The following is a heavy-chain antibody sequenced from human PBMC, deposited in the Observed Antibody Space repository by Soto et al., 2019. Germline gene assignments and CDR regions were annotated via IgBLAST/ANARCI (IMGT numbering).Heavy chain of an antibody. D-gene: IGHD5-12*01. CDR3: AKGDIVATILDY. CDR1: GFTFSSYG. V-gene: IGHV3-30*18. CDR2: ISYDGSNK. J-gene: IGHJ4*02. Sequence: GGSLRLSRAASGFTFSSYGMHWVRQAPGKGLEWVAVISYDGSNKYYADSVKGRFTISRDNSKNTLYLQMNSLRAEDTAVYYCAKGDIVATILDYWGQGTLVTVSS.